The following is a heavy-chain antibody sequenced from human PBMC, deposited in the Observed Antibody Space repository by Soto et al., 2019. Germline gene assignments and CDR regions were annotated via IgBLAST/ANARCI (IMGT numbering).Heavy chain of an antibody. CDR2: ISYDGSNK. Sequence: QVQLVEYGGGVVQPGRSLRLSCAASGFTFSSYAMQWVRQAPGKGLERVAVISYDGSNKYYADSVKGRFTISSDNSKNTLYLQMNSLRAEDTAVYYCARDPGYYSGMDVWGQGTTVTVSS. V-gene: IGHV3-30-3*01. J-gene: IGHJ6*02. CDR1: GFTFSSYA. CDR3: ARDPGYYSGMDV. D-gene: IGHD3-22*01.